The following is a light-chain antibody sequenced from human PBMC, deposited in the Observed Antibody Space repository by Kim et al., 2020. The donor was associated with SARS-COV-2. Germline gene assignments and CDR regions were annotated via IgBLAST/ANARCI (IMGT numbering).Light chain of an antibody. CDR2: GSR. J-gene: IGLJ2*01. V-gene: IGLV1-44*01. CDR1: TSNIGTNT. CDR3: AAWDDSLSGRL. Sequence: QLVLTQPPSASGTPGQRVTISCSGTTSNIGTNTVNWYQYLPGEAPKLIIYGSRQRPSGVPDRFSGSHSGTSASLAISGLQSEDEADYYCAAWDDSLSGRLFGGGTQLTVL.